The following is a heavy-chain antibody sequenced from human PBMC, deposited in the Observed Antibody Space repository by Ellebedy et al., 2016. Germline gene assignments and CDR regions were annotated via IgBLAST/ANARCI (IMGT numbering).Heavy chain of an antibody. Sequence: SETLSLXXNVSGGSITSGGYYWSWIRLPAGKGLEWIGRIYTSGSTNYNPSLKSRVTMSVDTSKNQFSLKLSSVTAADTAVYYCARSRFVFTGRVDNWFDSWGQGTLVTVSS. V-gene: IGHV4-61*02. CDR2: IYTSGST. CDR1: GGSITSGGYY. D-gene: IGHD2-15*01. J-gene: IGHJ5*01. CDR3: ARSRFVFTGRVDNWFDS.